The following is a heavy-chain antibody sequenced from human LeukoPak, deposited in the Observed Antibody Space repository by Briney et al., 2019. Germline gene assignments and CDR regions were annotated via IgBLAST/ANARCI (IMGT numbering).Heavy chain of an antibody. Sequence: LSQTLSLTCTVSGGSISSGGYYWSWIRQHPGKGLEWIGYIYYSGSTYYNPSLKSRVTISVDTSKNQFSLKLSSVTAADTAVYYCASRVYYYDSSGYYFRDWGQGTLVTVSS. J-gene: IGHJ4*02. CDR2: IYYSGST. V-gene: IGHV4-31*03. D-gene: IGHD3-22*01. CDR3: ASRVYYYDSSGYYFRD. CDR1: GGSISSGGYY.